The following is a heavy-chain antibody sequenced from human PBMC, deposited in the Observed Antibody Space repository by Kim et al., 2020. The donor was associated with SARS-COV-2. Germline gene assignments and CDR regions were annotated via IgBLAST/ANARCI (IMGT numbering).Heavy chain of an antibody. J-gene: IGHJ6*02. CDR1: GGSISSYY. D-gene: IGHD2-15*01. V-gene: IGHV4-59*13. Sequence: SETLSLTCTVSGGSISSYYWSWIRQPPGKGLEWIGYIYYSGSTNYNPSLKSRVTISVDTSKNQFSLKLSSVTAADTAVYYCARGDCRDVVCYYYGMDVWGQGTTVTVSS. CDR2: IYYSGST. CDR3: ARGDCRDVVCYYYGMDV.